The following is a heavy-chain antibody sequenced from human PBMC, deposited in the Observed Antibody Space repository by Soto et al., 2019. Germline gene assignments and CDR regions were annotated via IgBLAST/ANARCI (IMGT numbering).Heavy chain of an antibody. CDR3: AKLAPVAGKDIDY. V-gene: IGHV3-23*01. Sequence: EVQLLESGGGLVQPGGSLRLSCAASGFTFSSYAMSWVRQAPGKGLEWVSVIRDNGGVTYYADSVKGRFTISRDNSKDTLYLQINSLRAEDTAVYYCAKLAPVAGKDIDYWGQGTLVTVSS. D-gene: IGHD6-19*01. CDR2: IRDNGGVT. J-gene: IGHJ4*02. CDR1: GFTFSSYA.